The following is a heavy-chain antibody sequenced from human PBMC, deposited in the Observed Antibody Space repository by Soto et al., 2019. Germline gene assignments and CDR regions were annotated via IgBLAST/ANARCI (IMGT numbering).Heavy chain of an antibody. CDR3: ATYRAYSSSSGFQD. V-gene: IGHV3-23*01. CDR1: GFTFRSHA. Sequence: EVQLLESGGGLVQPGGSLRLSCAASGFTFRSHAMNWVRQAPGKGLEWVSSISGSGGSTYYADPVKGRFTISRDNSKNPLYLQMNSLRAEDTAVYYCATYRAYSSSSGFQDWGQGTLVTVSS. J-gene: IGHJ1*01. D-gene: IGHD6-6*01. CDR2: ISGSGGST.